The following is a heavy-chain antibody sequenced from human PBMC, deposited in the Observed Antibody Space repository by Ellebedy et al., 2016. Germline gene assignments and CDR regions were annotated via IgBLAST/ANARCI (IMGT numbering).Heavy chain of an antibody. CDR2: ISADNGNT. V-gene: IGHV1-18*01. J-gene: IGHJ3*02. CDR1: GYTFTSYG. Sequence: ASVKVSXXASGYTFTSYGIKWVRQAPGQGLEWMGWISADNGNTDYAQEFQGRVTMTTDTSTSTAYMELRSLRSDDTAVYYCARDSVVVVGAFDIWGQGTMVTVSS. D-gene: IGHD2-15*01. CDR3: ARDSVVVVGAFDI.